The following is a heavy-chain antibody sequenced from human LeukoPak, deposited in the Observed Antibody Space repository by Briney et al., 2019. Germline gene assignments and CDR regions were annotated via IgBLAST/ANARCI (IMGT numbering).Heavy chain of an antibody. CDR1: GGSISSYY. J-gene: IGHJ5*02. CDR3: ARGGYDFWSGYYNVAWFDP. Sequence: SETLSLTCTVSGGSISSYYWSWIRQPPGKGLEWIGYIYYSGSTNYNPSLKSRVTISVDTSKNQFSLKLSSVTAADTAVYYCARGGYDFWSGYYNVAWFDPWGQGTLVTVSS. V-gene: IGHV4-59*01. D-gene: IGHD3-3*01. CDR2: IYYSGST.